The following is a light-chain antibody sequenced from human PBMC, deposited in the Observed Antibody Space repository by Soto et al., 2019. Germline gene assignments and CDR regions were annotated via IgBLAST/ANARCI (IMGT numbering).Light chain of an antibody. Sequence: QSVLTQPASVSGSPGQSITVSCTGTSSDVGSFNLVSWYQQHPGKAPKLMIYEANKRPSGVSNRFSGSKSGNTASLTISGLQAEDEADYYCCSYVGSGPFVFGTGTQLTVL. CDR2: EAN. J-gene: IGLJ7*01. V-gene: IGLV2-23*01. CDR3: CSYVGSGPFV. CDR1: SSDVGSFNL.